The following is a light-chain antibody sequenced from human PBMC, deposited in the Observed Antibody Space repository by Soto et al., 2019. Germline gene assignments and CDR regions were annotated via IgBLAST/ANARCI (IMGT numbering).Light chain of an antibody. V-gene: IGKV3-11*01. CDR3: QQRHMWPIT. CDR2: DAY. J-gene: IGKJ5*01. Sequence: EVVLTQSPVTLSLSPGERANLSCRASQSFRGLLAWYQQKPGQAPRLLIYDAYNRATGIPPRFSGSGSGTDFTLTISSLEPEDSAVYYCQQRHMWPITFGQGTRLENK. CDR1: QSFRGL.